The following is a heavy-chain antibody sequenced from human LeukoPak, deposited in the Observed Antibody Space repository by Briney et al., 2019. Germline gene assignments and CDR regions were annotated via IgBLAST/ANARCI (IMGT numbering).Heavy chain of an antibody. CDR2: IYYSGST. D-gene: IGHD4-23*01. V-gene: IGHV4-31*03. Sequence: SETLSLTCTVSGGSISSSSYYWGWIRQHPGKGLEWIGYIYYSGSTYYNPSLKSRVTISVDTSKNQFSLKLSSVTAADTAVYYCARYDYGGGYDAFDIWGQGTMVTVSS. CDR3: ARYDYGGGYDAFDI. CDR1: GGSISSSSYY. J-gene: IGHJ3*02.